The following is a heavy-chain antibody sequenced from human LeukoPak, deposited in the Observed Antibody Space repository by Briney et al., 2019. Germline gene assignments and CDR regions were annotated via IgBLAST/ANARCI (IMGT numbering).Heavy chain of an antibody. CDR1: GGSIRWSRAY. Sequence: TSETLSLTCSVSGGSIRWSRAYWGWIRQSPGEGLVWIGTIYYDGSTYYNPSLKSRVALSMDTSKNQFSLKLNSVTAADTAVYYCARARGSYYYYYGMDVWGQGTTVTVSS. J-gene: IGHJ6*02. CDR3: ARARGSYYYYYGMDV. CDR2: IYYDGST. V-gene: IGHV4-39*07. D-gene: IGHD1-26*01.